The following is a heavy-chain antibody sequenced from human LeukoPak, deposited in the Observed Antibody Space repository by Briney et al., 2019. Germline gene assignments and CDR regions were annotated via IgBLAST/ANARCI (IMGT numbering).Heavy chain of an antibody. J-gene: IGHJ4*02. V-gene: IGHV4-59*01. D-gene: IGHD3-22*01. CDR1: GGSISSYY. CDR3: ARGGSGYYPFDY. CDR2: IYYSGST. Sequence: SETLSLTCTVSGGSISSYYWSWIRQPPGKGLEWIGYIYYSGSTNYNPSLKSRVTISVDTSKNQFSLKLSSVTAAGTAVYYCARGGSGYYPFDYWGQGTLVTVSS.